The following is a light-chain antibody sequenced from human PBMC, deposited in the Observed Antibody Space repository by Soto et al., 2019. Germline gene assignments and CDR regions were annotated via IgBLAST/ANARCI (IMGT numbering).Light chain of an antibody. CDR2: IAS. Sequence: DIQMTQSPSSVSASVGDRVTITCRASQDISSWLTWYQQKPGKAPKVLIYIASRLQPGVPSRFSGRGSGTDFSLTISNLQPEDFATYFCQQSKSFPLTFGGGTKVEIK. J-gene: IGKJ4*01. CDR1: QDISSW. V-gene: IGKV1-12*01. CDR3: QQSKSFPLT.